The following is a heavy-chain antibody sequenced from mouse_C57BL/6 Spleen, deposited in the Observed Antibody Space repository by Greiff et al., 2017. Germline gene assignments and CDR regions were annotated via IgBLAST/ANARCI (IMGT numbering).Heavy chain of an antibody. Sequence: QVQLQQSGPGLVAPSQSLSITCTVSGFSLTSYGVDWVRQPPGKGLEWLGEIWGGGSSNYYSALMSRLFTSKNNSKNQVCLKRNSLQADDTAMYCSAEHGVPGFDYWGQGTLVTVSA. CDR1: GFSLTSYG. D-gene: IGHD2-14*01. J-gene: IGHJ3*01. CDR3: AEHGVPGFDY. V-gene: IGHV2-9*01. CDR2: IWGGGSS.